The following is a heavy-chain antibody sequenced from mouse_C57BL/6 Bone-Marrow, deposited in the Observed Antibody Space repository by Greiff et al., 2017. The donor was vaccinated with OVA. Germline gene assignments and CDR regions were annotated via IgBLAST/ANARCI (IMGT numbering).Heavy chain of an antibody. CDR2: IDPETGGT. D-gene: IGHD1-1*01. J-gene: IGHJ1*03. Sequence: QVQLKQSGAELVRPGASVTLSCKASGYTFTDYEMHWVKQTPVHGLEWIGAIDPETGGTAYNQKFTGKATLTAAKSSSTAYMDLRSLTYEDSAVYYGTRGGLYYYGCSDVLDVWGTGTTVTVSS. CDR3: TRGGLYYYGCSDVLDV. V-gene: IGHV1-15*01. CDR1: GYTFTDYE.